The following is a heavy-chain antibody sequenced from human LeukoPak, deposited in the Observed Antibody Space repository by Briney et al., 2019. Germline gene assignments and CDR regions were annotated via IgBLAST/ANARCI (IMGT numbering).Heavy chain of an antibody. Sequence: GGSLRLSCAASGFTFGSYAMYWVRQAPGKGLEWVSDISGSGGSTFYADSVKGRFTISRDNSENTVYLQMNSLRADDTAVYYCAKTTAGYSSGRYTGWPVDYWGQGTLVTVSS. CDR3: AKTTAGYSSGRYTGWPVDY. J-gene: IGHJ4*02. CDR1: GFTFGSYA. CDR2: ISGSGGST. D-gene: IGHD6-19*01. V-gene: IGHV3-23*01.